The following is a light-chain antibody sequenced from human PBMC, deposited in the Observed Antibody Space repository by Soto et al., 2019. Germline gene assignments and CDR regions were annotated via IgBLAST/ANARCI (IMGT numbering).Light chain of an antibody. V-gene: IGKV1-39*01. CDR1: ESIARH. J-gene: IGKJ5*01. Sequence: DIQMTQSPCSLSASVGDRVTITCRASESIARHLNWYQQKPGKARKLLIYAASSLQNGVPSRFRGGGSGTDFTLTISNLQPEDFATYYCQQSYSALSITFGQGTRLEIK. CDR3: QQSYSALSIT. CDR2: AAS.